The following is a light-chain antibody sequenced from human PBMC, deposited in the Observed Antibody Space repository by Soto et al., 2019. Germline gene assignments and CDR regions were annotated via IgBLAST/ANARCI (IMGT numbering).Light chain of an antibody. CDR2: GAS. CDR3: QQYNNWPPYT. J-gene: IGKJ2*01. V-gene: IGKV3-15*01. Sequence: EIVMTQSPATLSVSPGERATLSCRASQSVSSNLAWYQQKPGQAPRLLIYGASTRATGIPARFSGSGSGTAFTLTIISLQSEDFVVYYCQQYNNWPPYTFGQGTKLEIK. CDR1: QSVSSN.